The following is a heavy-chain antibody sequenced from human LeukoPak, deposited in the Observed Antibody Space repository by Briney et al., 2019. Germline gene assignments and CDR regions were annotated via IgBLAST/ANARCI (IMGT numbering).Heavy chain of an antibody. CDR2: IWYDGSNK. CDR1: GFTFSDYG. Sequence: GGSLRLSCTASGFTFSDYGMHWVRQPPGKGLEWVAIIWYDGSNKTYEDSVKGRFTISRDNSKNTLYLQMNSLRAEDTAVYYCASTDYGDKDYWGQGTLVTVSS. J-gene: IGHJ4*02. V-gene: IGHV3-33*01. D-gene: IGHD4-17*01. CDR3: ASTDYGDKDY.